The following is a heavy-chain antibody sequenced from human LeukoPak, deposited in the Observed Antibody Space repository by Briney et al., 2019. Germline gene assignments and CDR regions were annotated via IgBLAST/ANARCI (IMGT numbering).Heavy chain of an antibody. V-gene: IGHV3-23*01. D-gene: IGHD2/OR15-2a*01. Sequence: GGSLRLSCAASGFSSSGHAMHWVRQAPGKGLEWVSSISGSGGSTYHADSVKGRFTISRDNSKNTLSLQMNSLRAEDTALYYCAKDLSTAAKYYFDYWGQGTLVTVSS. CDR1: GFSSSGHA. CDR2: ISGSGGST. CDR3: AKDLSTAAKYYFDY. J-gene: IGHJ4*02.